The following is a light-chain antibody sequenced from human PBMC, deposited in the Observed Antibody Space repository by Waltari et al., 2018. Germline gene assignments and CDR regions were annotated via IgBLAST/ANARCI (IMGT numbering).Light chain of an antibody. Sequence: DVVMTQSPLSLPVTLGQPASISCRSSQSLVHSDGHTYLYWFQQRPGQSPGRLIYKVSNRDGGGPDRFSGSGSGTDFTLKIGRVEAEDVGVYYCMQGTHWPYTFGQGTKLETK. CDR1: QSLVHSDGHTY. CDR3: MQGTHWPYT. V-gene: IGKV2-30*02. CDR2: KVS. J-gene: IGKJ2*01.